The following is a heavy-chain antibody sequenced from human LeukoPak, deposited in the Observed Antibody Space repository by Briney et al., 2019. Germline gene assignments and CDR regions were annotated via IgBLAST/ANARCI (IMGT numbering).Heavy chain of an antibody. CDR3: ARLYCGGDCYVLFDY. V-gene: IGHV4-59*12. J-gene: IGHJ4*02. CDR1: GGSISSYY. CDR2: IYYSGST. D-gene: IGHD2-21*02. Sequence: SETLSLTCTVSGGSISSYYWSWIRQPPGKGLEWIGYIYYSGSTNYNPSLKSRVTISVDTSKNQFSLKLSSVTAADTAVYYCARLYCGGDCYVLFDYWGQGTLVTVSS.